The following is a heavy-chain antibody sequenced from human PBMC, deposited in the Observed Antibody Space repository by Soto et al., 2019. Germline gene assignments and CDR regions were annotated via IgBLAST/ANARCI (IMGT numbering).Heavy chain of an antibody. V-gene: IGHV4-34*01. CDR3: ARGLWIQLWLRRSSTFDY. Sequence: TLSLTCAVYGGSFSGYYWSWIRQPPGKGLEWIGEINHSGSTNYNPSLKSRVTISVDTSKNQFSLKLSSVTAADTAVYYCARGLWIQLWLRRSSTFDYWGQGTLVTVSS. J-gene: IGHJ4*02. D-gene: IGHD5-18*01. CDR2: INHSGST. CDR1: GGSFSGYY.